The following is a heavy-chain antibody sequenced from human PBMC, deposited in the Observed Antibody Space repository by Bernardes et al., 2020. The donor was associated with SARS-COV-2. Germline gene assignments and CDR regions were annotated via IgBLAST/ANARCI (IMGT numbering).Heavy chain of an antibody. CDR1: GYTFTGYY. Sequence: ASAKVSCKASGYTFTGYYMHWVRQAPGQGLEWMGWSNPNSGVTNYAQKFQGRVTMTRDTSITTAYMELSRLTSDDTAVYYCARGGRGASGHFDYWGQGTLVTVSS. V-gene: IGHV1-2*02. CDR2: SNPNSGVT. D-gene: IGHD1-26*01. J-gene: IGHJ4*02. CDR3: ARGGRGASGHFDY.